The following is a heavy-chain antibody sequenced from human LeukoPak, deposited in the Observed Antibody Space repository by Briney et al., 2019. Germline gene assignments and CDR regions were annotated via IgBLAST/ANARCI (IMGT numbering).Heavy chain of an antibody. Sequence: SVKVSCKASGYTFTSYGISWVRQAPGQGLEWMGWISAYNGNTNYAQKFQGRVTMTRDTSISTAYMELSRLRSDDTAVYYCARLRGGDWFYYYYMDVWGKGTTVTISS. V-gene: IGHV1-18*01. CDR3: ARLRGGDWFYYYYMDV. CDR1: GYTFTSYG. D-gene: IGHD3-9*01. J-gene: IGHJ6*03. CDR2: ISAYNGNT.